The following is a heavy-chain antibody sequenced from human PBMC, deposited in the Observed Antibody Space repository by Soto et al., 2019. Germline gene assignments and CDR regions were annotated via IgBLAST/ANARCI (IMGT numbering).Heavy chain of an antibody. CDR3: ASSGGSYLAFDY. J-gene: IGHJ4*02. D-gene: IGHD1-26*01. Sequence: PSETLSLTCTVSGGSISSSSYYWGWIRQPPGKGLEWIGSIYYSGSTYYNPSLKSRVTISVDTSKNQFSLKLSSVTAADTAVYYCASSGGSYLAFDYWGQGTLVT. CDR1: GGSISSSSYY. V-gene: IGHV4-39*01. CDR2: IYYSGST.